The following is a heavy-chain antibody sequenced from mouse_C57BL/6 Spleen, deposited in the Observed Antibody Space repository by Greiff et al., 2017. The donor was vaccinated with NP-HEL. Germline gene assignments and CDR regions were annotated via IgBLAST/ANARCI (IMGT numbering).Heavy chain of an antibody. CDR1: GYTFTSYW. D-gene: IGHD2-4*01. Sequence: QVQLQQPGAELVRPGSSVKLSCKASGYTFTSYWMHWVKQRPIQGLEWIGNIDPSDSETHYNQKFKDKATLTVDKSSSTAYMQLSSLTSEDSAVYYWARSDDYESWYFDVWGTGTTVTVSS. J-gene: IGHJ1*03. V-gene: IGHV1-52*01. CDR2: IDPSDSET. CDR3: ARSDDYESWYFDV.